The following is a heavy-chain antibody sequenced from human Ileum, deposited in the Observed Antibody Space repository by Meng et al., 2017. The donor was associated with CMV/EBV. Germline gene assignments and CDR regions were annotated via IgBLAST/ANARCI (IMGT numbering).Heavy chain of an antibody. CDR3: ARGNPKVVGATCFDH. Sequence: QVLVLEAAGEGNKLGASVGGSCNVSGNDFRDCGVSGVRPAPGEVLELRRCDRSDNGNTNDARKFQRRVTMTKDTFTRTSYMQLRTLRADDSVMYYWARGNPKVVGATCFDHWGQGTLVTVSS. D-gene: IGHD1-26*01. CDR2: DRSDNGNT. V-gene: IGHV1-18*01. CDR1: GNDFRDCG. J-gene: IGHJ4*02.